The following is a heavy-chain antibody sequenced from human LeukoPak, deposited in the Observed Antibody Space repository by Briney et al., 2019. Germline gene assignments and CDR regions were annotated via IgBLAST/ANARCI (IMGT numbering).Heavy chain of an antibody. CDR3: ARARRGSYSRDAFDI. Sequence: ASETLSLTCTVSGGSISSYYWSWIRQPAGKGLEWIWRIYTSGSTNYNPSLKSRVTMSVDTSKNQFSLKLSSVTAADTAVYYCARARRGSYSRDAFDIWGQGTMVTVSS. CDR1: GGSISSYY. V-gene: IGHV4-4*07. D-gene: IGHD1-26*01. CDR2: IYTSGST. J-gene: IGHJ3*02.